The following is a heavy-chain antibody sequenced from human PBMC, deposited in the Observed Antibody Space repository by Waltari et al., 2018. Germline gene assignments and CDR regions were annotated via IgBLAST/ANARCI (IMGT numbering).Heavy chain of an antibody. CDR1: GGSISSYY. D-gene: IGHD6-6*01. Sequence: QVQLQESGPGLVKPSETLSLTCTVSGGSISSYYWSGIRQPAGKGLEWIGRIYTSGSTNYNPSLKRRVTMSVDTSKNQFSLKLSSVTAADTAVYYCARDLLRGIAARRYAFDIWGQGTMVTVSS. V-gene: IGHV4-4*07. J-gene: IGHJ3*02. CDR3: ARDLLRGIAARRYAFDI. CDR2: IYTSGST.